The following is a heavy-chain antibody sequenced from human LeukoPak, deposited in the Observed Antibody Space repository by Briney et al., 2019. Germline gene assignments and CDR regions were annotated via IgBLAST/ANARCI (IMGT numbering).Heavy chain of an antibody. CDR1: GGSISSYY. CDR2: IYYSGST. J-gene: IGHJ3*02. V-gene: IGHV4-59*08. CDR3: ARARIAVAGNAFDI. Sequence: SETLSLTCTVSGGSISSYYWSWIRQPPGKGLEWIGYIYYSGSTNYNPSLKSRLTMSVDTSKNQFSLKLSSVTAADTAVYYCARARIAVAGNAFDIWGQGTMVTVSS. D-gene: IGHD6-19*01.